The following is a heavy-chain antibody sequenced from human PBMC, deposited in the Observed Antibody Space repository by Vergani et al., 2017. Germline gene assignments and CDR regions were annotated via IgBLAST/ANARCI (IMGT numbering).Heavy chain of an antibody. Sequence: VQLVETGGGLIQPGRSLRLSCAASGFTFSSYGMHWVRQAPGKGLEWVAVISYDGSNKYYADSVKGRFTISRDNSKNTLYLQMNSLRAEDTAVYYCAKDAGYSQLWGQGTLVTVSS. D-gene: IGHD3-22*01. CDR1: GFTFSSYG. J-gene: IGHJ4*02. V-gene: IGHV3-30*18. CDR3: AKDAGYSQL. CDR2: ISYDGSNK.